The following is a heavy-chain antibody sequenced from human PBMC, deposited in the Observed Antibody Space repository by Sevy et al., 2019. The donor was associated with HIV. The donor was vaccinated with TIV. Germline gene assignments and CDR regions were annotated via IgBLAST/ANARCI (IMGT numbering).Heavy chain of an antibody. CDR1: GFAFSNYYA. J-gene: IGHJ6*02. D-gene: IGHD3-10*01. Sequence: GGSLRLSWAASGFAFSNYYAMYWVRQAPGKGRKWVALISYDGKDKYYADSVKGRFTISRDNFKNTLYLQMNSLTAEDTAVYYCARPRANFVDNYFFYAMDVWGQGTTVTVSS. CDR2: ISYDGKDK. V-gene: IGHV3-30*04. CDR3: ARPRANFVDNYFFYAMDV.